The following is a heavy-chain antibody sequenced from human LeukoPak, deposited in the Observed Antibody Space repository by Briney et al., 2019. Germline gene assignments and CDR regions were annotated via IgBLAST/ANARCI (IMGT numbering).Heavy chain of an antibody. CDR2: ITYDGSEM. CDR1: GFTFSSYG. J-gene: IGHJ5*02. V-gene: IGHV3-30*19. CDR3: ARNRGYTYDYDSFDP. D-gene: IGHD5-18*01. Sequence: TGGSLRLSCAASGFTFSSYGMYWVRQAPGKGLECVAFITYDGSEMYYADSVKGRFTISRDNSRDTLHLQVNSLRGDDTAIYYCARNRGYTYDYDSFDPWGQGTLVTVSS.